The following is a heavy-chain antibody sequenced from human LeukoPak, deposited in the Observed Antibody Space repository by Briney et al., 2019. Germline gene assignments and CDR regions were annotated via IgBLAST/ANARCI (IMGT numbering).Heavy chain of an antibody. D-gene: IGHD1-26*01. Sequence: GASVKVSCKASGYTFTSYYMHRVRQAPGQGLEWMGIINPSGGSTSYAQKFQGRVTMTRDTSTSTVYMELSSLRSEDTAVYYCARDLVGAQSRDYWGQGTLVTVSS. CDR2: INPSGGST. V-gene: IGHV1-46*03. CDR1: GYTFTSYY. J-gene: IGHJ4*02. CDR3: ARDLVGAQSRDY.